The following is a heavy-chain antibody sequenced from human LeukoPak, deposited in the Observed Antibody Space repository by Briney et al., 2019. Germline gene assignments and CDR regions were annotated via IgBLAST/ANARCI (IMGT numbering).Heavy chain of an antibody. V-gene: IGHV4-34*03. D-gene: IGHD3-3*01. CDR3: GSGRYDFWSGYHLNWFDP. Sequence: SETLSLTCAVWGGSFSGYYCSWIRQPPGKGLEGIGEINHSGSINYNPSLKSRVTRQVDTPKNQFSMKLRSVTAADEDCYYWGSGRYDFWSGYHLNWFDPWGQGTLVTVSS. J-gene: IGHJ5*02. CDR2: INHSGSI. CDR1: GGSFSGYY.